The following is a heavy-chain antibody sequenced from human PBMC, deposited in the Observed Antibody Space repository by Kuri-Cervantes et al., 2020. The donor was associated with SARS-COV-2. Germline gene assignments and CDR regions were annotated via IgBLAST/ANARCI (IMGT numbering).Heavy chain of an antibody. CDR1: GYSFTSYW. D-gene: IGHD3-22*01. J-gene: IGHJ3*02. Sequence: GGSLRLSCKGSGYSFTSYWIGWVRQMPGKGLEWMGIIYPGDSDTRYSPSFQGQVTISADKSISTAYLQWSSLKASDTAMYYCAMSLYLHGSGYHYDAFDIWGQGTMVTVSS. CDR3: AMSLYLHGSGYHYDAFDI. CDR2: IYPGDSDT. V-gene: IGHV5-51*01.